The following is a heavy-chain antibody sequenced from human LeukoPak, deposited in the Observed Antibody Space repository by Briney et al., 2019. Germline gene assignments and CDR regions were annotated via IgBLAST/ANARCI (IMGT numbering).Heavy chain of an antibody. CDR3: ARGRSGYRVTGYFDY. CDR2: INHSGST. J-gene: IGHJ4*02. CDR1: GGSFSGYY. D-gene: IGHD5-12*01. V-gene: IGHV4-34*01. Sequence: PSETLSLTCAVYGGSFSGYYWSWIRRPPGKGLEWIGEINHSGSTNYNPSLKSRVTISVDTSKNQFSLKLSSVTAADTAVYYCARGRSGYRVTGYFDYWGQGTLVTVSS.